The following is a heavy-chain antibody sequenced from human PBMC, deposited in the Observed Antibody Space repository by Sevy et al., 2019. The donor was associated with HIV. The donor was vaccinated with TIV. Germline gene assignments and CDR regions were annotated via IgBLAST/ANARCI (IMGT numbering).Heavy chain of an antibody. D-gene: IGHD2-21*02. CDR1: GFPLSSYG. J-gene: IGHJ4*02. CDR2: ITGGGDNT. V-gene: IGHV3-23*01. CDR3: GKPVTATELWDC. Sequence: GESLKSSCAASGFPLSSYGMSWVRQASGKGLEWVSSITGGGDNTYADSVKGRLAISRDKSKNTLFLQMDSLRAEVTALYVCGKPVTATELWDCWGQGTLVTVSS.